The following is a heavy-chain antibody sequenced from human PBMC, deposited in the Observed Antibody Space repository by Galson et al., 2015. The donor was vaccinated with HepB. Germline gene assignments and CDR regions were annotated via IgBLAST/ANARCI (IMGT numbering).Heavy chain of an antibody. CDR1: GDSVSSNSAA. CDR3: ARALYRYQVWWNDPQGYAFDI. V-gene: IGHV6-1*01. J-gene: IGHJ3*02. D-gene: IGHD1-1*01. CDR2: TYYRSKWYN. Sequence: CAISGDSVSSNSAAWNWIRQSPSRGLEWLGRTYYRSKWYNDYAVSVKSRITINPDTSKSQFSLQLNSVTPEDTAVYYCARALYRYQVWWNDPQGYAFDIWGQGTMVTVSS.